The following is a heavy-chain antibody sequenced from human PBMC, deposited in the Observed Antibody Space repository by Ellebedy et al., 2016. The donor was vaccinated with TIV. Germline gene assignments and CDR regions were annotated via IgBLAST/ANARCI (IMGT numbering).Heavy chain of an antibody. Sequence: GGSLRLSXAAYGFTFSNFWMTWVRQAPGKGLEWVANIKKDGGLRFYVDSVEGRFTISRDNARNSLYLQMNSLRAEDTAAYYCARYRTRVDCTNGVCSDDAFDIWGQGTMVTVSS. CDR1: GFTFSNFW. CDR3: ARYRTRVDCTNGVCSDDAFDI. CDR2: IKKDGGLR. D-gene: IGHD2-8*01. V-gene: IGHV3-7*01. J-gene: IGHJ3*02.